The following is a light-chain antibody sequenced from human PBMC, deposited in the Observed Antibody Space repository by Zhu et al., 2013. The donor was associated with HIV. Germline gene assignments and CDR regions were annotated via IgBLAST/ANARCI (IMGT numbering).Light chain of an antibody. CDR1: SIDVGGYNY. Sequence: QSALTQPASVSGSPGQSITISCTGTSIDVGGYNYVSWYQQTPGKAPKVMIYEVSNRPSGVSDRFSGSKSGNTASLTISGLQAEDEADYYCSSYTSSSSVVFGGGTKLTVL. V-gene: IGLV2-14*01. J-gene: IGLJ2*01. CDR2: EVS. CDR3: SSYTSSSSVV.